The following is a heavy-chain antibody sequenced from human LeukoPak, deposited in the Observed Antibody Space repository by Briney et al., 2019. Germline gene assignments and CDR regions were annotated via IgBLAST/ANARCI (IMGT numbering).Heavy chain of an antibody. CDR1: GFTFSSYS. CDR3: AGDDSGNHPCVGGAFDI. CDR2: ISTSSSYI. V-gene: IGHV3-21*01. Sequence: GGSLRLSCAASGFTFSSYSMNWVRQAPGKGLEWVSSISTSSSYIYYADSVKGRFTISRDNAKNSLYLQMNSLRAEDTAVYYCAGDDSGNHPCVGGAFDIWGQGTMVTVSS. J-gene: IGHJ3*02. D-gene: IGHD1-26*01.